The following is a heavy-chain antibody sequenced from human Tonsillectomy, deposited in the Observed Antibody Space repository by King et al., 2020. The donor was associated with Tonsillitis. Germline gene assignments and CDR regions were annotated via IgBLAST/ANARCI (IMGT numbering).Heavy chain of an antibody. Sequence: VQLQESGPGLVKPSETLSLTCTVSGGSIESFYWSWIRQPPGKGLAWIGYIYYIGSTNYNPSLKIRVTISLDMSKNQFSLKLNSVTAADKAVFYCAREPDFGANSGAFDIWGQGTMVTVSS. CDR2: IYYIGST. CDR1: GGSIESFY. D-gene: IGHD4-23*01. V-gene: IGHV4-59*01. J-gene: IGHJ3*02. CDR3: AREPDFGANSGAFDI.